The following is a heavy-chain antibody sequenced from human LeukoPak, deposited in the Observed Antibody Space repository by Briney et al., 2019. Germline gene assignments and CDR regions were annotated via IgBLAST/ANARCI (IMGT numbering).Heavy chain of an antibody. J-gene: IGHJ5*02. CDR2: IGSRTGGST. Sequence: GWSLRLSCPPSGLTFSSHVMTWVRQAPGPGLEGVSTIGSRTGGSTVYAASVKGRFTISRDNCKNTLYLQMDSLRAEDTAVYYCARVRVAANWFDPWGQGTLVTVSS. D-gene: IGHD6-19*01. CDR3: ARVRVAANWFDP. CDR1: GLTFSSHV. V-gene: IGHV3-23*01.